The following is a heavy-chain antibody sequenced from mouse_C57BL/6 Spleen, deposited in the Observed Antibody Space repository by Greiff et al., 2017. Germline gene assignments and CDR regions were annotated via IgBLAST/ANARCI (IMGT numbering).Heavy chain of an antibody. CDR2: ISYDGSN. J-gene: IGHJ3*01. V-gene: IGHV3-6*01. D-gene: IGHD1-1*01. CDR3: ARANYYGSSWFAY. Sequence: EVKLMESGPGLVKPSQSLSLTCSVTGYSITSGYYWNWIRQFPGNKLEWMGYISYDGSNNYNPSLKNRISITRDTSKNQFFLKLNSVTTEDTATYYCARANYYGSSWFAYWGQGTLVTVSA. CDR1: GYSITSGYY.